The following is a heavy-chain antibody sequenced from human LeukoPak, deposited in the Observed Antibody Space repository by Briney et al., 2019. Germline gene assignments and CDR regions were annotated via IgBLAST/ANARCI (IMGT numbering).Heavy chain of an antibody. J-gene: IGHJ4*02. CDR3: ARDSFSAYYDFWSARDY. CDR2: INPSGGST. D-gene: IGHD3-3*01. CDR1: GYTLTSYY. V-gene: IGHV1-46*01. Sequence: ASVKVSCKASGYTLTSYYMHWVRQAPGQGVEWMGIINPSGGSTSYAQKFQGRVTMTRDMSTSTVYMELSSLRSEDTAVYYCARDSFSAYYDFWSARDYWGQGTLVTVSS.